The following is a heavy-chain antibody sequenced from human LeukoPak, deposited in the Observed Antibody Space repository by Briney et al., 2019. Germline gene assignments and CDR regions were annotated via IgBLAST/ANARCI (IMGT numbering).Heavy chain of an antibody. CDR2: INHNGNVN. CDR3: ARGGGLDV. Sequence: GGSLRLSCAASGFTFSSYWMNWARQAPGKGPEWVASINHNGNVNYYVDSVKGRFTISRDNAKNSLYLQMSNLRAEDTAVYFCARGGGLDVWGQGATVTVSS. V-gene: IGHV3-7*03. CDR1: GFTFSSYW. D-gene: IGHD3-16*01. J-gene: IGHJ6*02.